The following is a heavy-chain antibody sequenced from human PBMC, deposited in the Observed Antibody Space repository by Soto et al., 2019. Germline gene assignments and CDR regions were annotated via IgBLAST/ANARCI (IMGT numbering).Heavy chain of an antibody. D-gene: IGHD5-18*01. CDR1: GFTVSSNY. V-gene: IGHV3-53*01. CDR2: IYSGGST. J-gene: IGHJ4*02. Sequence: EVQLVESGGGLIQPGGSLRLSCTASGFTVSSNYMNWVRQAPGKGLEWVSVIYSGGSTYYADSVKGRFTISRDSSKNTLYLQMNSLRAEDTAVYYCARFSGYPNYYFDYWGQGTLVTVSS. CDR3: ARFSGYPNYYFDY.